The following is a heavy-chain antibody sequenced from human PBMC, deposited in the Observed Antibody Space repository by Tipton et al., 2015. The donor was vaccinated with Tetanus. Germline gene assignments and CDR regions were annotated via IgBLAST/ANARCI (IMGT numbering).Heavy chain of an antibody. CDR3: ARDRGLTTGGGIGMDV. J-gene: IGHJ6*02. CDR1: GGSISTNNW. V-gene: IGHV4-4*02. CDR2: IFHSGST. Sequence: TLSLTCTVSGGSISTNNWWSWARQPPGKGLEWIGDIFHSGSTNYNPSVESRLSMSVDKSKNQFSLHLSSVTAADTAVYYCARDRGLTTGGGIGMDVWGQGTTVTVSS. D-gene: IGHD4-17*01.